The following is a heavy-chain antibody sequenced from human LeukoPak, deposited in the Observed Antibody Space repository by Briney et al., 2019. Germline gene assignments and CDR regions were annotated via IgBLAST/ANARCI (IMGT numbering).Heavy chain of an antibody. CDR2: ISGGGGTT. J-gene: IGHJ4*02. D-gene: IGHD3-10*01. Sequence: GGSLRLSCAASGFTFSSYAMSWVRQAPGKRLEWVSAISGGGGTTYYADSVKGRFTISRDNSKNTLFLQMNSLRAEDTAVYYCAKSRSMVRGVIGNLGPPYFDYWGQGTLVTVSS. CDR1: GFTFSSYA. CDR3: AKSRSMVRGVIGNLGPPYFDY. V-gene: IGHV3-23*01.